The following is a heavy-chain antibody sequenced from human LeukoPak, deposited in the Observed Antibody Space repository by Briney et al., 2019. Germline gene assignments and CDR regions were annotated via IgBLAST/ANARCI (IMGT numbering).Heavy chain of an antibody. V-gene: IGHV3-7*01. CDR3: ARHYYDSSGYLYYFDC. J-gene: IGHJ4*02. CDR1: GFTFSDYW. Sequence: GGSLRLSCVVSGFTFSDYWMSWVRQAPGKGLEWVANIKQDGSEKYYVDYVEGRFTISRDNAKKSLYLQMNSLRAEDTAVYYCARHYYDSSGYLYYFDCWGQGTLVTVSS. D-gene: IGHD3-22*01. CDR2: IKQDGSEK.